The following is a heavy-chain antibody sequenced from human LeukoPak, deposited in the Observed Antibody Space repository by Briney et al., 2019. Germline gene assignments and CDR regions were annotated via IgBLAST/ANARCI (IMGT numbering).Heavy chain of an antibody. D-gene: IGHD3-3*01. Sequence: GASVKVSCKASGYTFTSYYMHWVRQAPGQGLEWMGGIIPIFGTANYAQKFQGRVTITADKSTSTAYMELSSLRSEDTAVYYCARSHSRWSGYYNPPYYYYYMDVWGKGTTVTVSS. CDR1: GYTFTSYY. CDR2: IIPIFGTA. CDR3: ARSHSRWSGYYNPPYYYYYMDV. J-gene: IGHJ6*03. V-gene: IGHV1-69*06.